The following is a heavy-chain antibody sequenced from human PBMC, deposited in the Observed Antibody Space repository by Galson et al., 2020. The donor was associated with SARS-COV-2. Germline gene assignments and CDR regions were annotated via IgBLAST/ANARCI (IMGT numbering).Heavy chain of an antibody. CDR3: ARAENFFLVVIAKRMWYFDY. V-gene: IGHV4-34*01. D-gene: IGHD2-21*01. CDR1: GGSFSGYY. Sequence: SETLSLTCAVYGGSFSGYYWSWIRQPPGKGLEWIGEINSSGSTNYNPSLKSRVTISVDTSKNHFSLKLSSVTAADTAVYYCARAENFFLVVIAKRMWYFDYWRRGILGTVAS. CDR2: INSSGST. J-gene: IGHJ4*02.